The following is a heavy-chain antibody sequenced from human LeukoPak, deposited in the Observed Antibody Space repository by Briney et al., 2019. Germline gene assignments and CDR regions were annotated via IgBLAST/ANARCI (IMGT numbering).Heavy chain of an antibody. Sequence: GGSLRLSCAASGFTFSSYSMNWVRQAPGKGLEWVSSISSSSYIYYADSVKGRFTISRDNAKNSLYLQMNSLRAEDTAVYYCARGEGYSSGWPLDAFDIWGQGTMVTVSS. CDR3: ARGEGYSSGWPLDAFDI. J-gene: IGHJ3*02. D-gene: IGHD6-19*01. CDR1: GFTFSSYS. CDR2: ISSSSYI. V-gene: IGHV3-21*01.